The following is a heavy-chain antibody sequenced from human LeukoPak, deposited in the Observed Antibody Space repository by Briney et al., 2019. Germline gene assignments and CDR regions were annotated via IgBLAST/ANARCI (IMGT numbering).Heavy chain of an antibody. Sequence: PSETLSLTCAVYGGSFSGYYWSWIRQPPGKGLEWIGRLFSGGSTNYNPSLKSRVSMSLDTSNNQFSLEVNFVSAADTAVYYCARGPRGLPEDWGQGTLVTVSS. D-gene: IGHD1-14*01. CDR2: LFSGGST. CDR3: ARGPRGLPED. CDR1: GGSFSGYY. J-gene: IGHJ4*02. V-gene: IGHV4-59*10.